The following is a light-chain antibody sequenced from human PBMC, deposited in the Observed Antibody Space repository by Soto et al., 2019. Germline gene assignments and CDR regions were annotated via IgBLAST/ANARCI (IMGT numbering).Light chain of an antibody. CDR2: LAS. V-gene: IGKV1-39*01. CDR3: QQSYGPPIT. CDR1: QTMSNY. Sequence: DIQMTQSPSSLSAFVGDRVTITCRASQTMSNYLNWYQQRPGKAPKLLIYLASSLQSGVPSRFGGSGSGTDFPLTISSLQPEDSATYYCQQSYGPPITFGQGTRLEIK. J-gene: IGKJ5*01.